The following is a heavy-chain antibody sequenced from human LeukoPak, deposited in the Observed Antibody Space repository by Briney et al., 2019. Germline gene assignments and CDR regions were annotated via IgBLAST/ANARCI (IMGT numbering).Heavy chain of an antibody. CDR1: GYTFTGYY. CDR2: ISAYNGNT. V-gene: IGHV1-18*04. J-gene: IGHJ4*02. CDR3: ARDLGQLLSPDY. D-gene: IGHD2-2*01. Sequence: ASVKVSCKASGYTFTGYYMHWVRQAPGPGLEWMGWISAYNGNTNYAQKLQGRVTMTTDTSTSTAYMELRSLRSDDTAVYYCARDLGQLLSPDYWGQGTLVTVSS.